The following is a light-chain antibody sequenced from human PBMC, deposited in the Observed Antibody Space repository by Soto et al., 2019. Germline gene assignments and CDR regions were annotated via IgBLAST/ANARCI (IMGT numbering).Light chain of an antibody. V-gene: IGLV1-40*01. J-gene: IGLJ3*02. Sequence: QSVLTQPPSVSGAPGQRVTISSTGSSSNIGAGYDVHWYQQLPGTAPKLLIYGNSNRPSGVPDRFSGSKSGTSASLAITGLQAEDEADYYCPSYDSSLSGWVFGGGTKVTVL. CDR1: SSNIGAGYD. CDR2: GNS. CDR3: PSYDSSLSGWV.